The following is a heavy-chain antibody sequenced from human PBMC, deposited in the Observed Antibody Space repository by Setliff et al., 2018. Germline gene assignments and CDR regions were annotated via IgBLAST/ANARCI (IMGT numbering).Heavy chain of an antibody. Sequence: GGSLRLSCAASGFTLSSYEMNWVRQAPGKGLERVSVIYSGGSTYYTDSVKGRFTISRDNSKNTLYLQMNSLRAEDTAVYYCARGIVVVPAALDVWGKGTTVTVS. CDR3: ARGIVVVPAALDV. V-gene: IGHV3-66*02. CDR2: IYSGGST. D-gene: IGHD2-2*01. CDR1: GFTLSSYE. J-gene: IGHJ6*03.